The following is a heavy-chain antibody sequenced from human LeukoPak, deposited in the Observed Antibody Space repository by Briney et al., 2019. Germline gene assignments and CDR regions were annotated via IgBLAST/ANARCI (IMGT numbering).Heavy chain of an antibody. CDR3: AREAEVGGT. CDR1: GGSISSSSYY. J-gene: IGHJ5*02. CDR2: ISSSGSTI. V-gene: IGHV3-11*01. Sequence: LSLTCTVSGGSISSSSYYWGWIRQPPGKGLEWVSYISSSGSTIYYADSVKGRFTISRDNAKNSLYLQMNSLRAEDTAVYYCAREAEVGGTWGQGTLVTVSS.